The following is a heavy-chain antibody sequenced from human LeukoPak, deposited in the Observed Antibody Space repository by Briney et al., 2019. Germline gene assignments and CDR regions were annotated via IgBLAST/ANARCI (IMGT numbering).Heavy chain of an antibody. CDR2: IYHSGST. V-gene: IGHV4-30-2*01. J-gene: IGHJ4*02. CDR3: ARSGYGDYFDY. CDR1: GGSISSGGYS. D-gene: IGHD5-12*01. Sequence: PSQTLSHTCAVSGGSISSGGYSWSWIRQPPGKGLEWIGYIYHSGSTYYNPSLKSRVTISVDRSKNQFSLKLSSVTAADTAVYYCARSGYGDYFDYWGQGTLVTVSS.